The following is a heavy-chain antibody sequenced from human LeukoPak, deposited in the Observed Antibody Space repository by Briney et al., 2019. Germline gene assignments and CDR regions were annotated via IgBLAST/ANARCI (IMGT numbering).Heavy chain of an antibody. J-gene: IGHJ4*02. CDR3: ARFTVTTFPYYFDY. V-gene: IGHV3-48*04. Sequence: PGRSLRLSCAASGFTFSSYSMNWVCQAPGKGLERVSYISSSGSTIYYADSVKGRFTISRDNAKNSLYLQMNSLRAEDTAVYYCARFTVTTFPYYFDYWGQGTLVTVSS. CDR2: ISSSGSTI. D-gene: IGHD4-17*01. CDR1: GFTFSSYS.